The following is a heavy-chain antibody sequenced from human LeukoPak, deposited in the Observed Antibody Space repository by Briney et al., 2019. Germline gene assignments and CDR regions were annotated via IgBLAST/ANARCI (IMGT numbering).Heavy chain of an antibody. Sequence: PSETLSLTCTASGGSISSYYWSWIRQPPGKGLEWIGYIYYSGSTNYNPSLKSRVTISVDTSKNQFSLKLSSVTAADTAVYYCARAVTYYYDSSGTYWYFDLWGRGTLVTVSS. V-gene: IGHV4-59*01. D-gene: IGHD3-22*01. CDR1: GGSISSYY. CDR3: ARAVTYYYDSSGTYWYFDL. J-gene: IGHJ2*01. CDR2: IYYSGST.